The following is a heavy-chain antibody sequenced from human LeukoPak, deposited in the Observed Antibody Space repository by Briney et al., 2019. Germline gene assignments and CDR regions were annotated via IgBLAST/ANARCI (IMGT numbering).Heavy chain of an antibody. CDR2: IKSKTDGGTT. CDR3: TTFNLFSYSFDF. V-gene: IGHV3-15*01. CDR1: GFTFSNAW. D-gene: IGHD2/OR15-2a*01. J-gene: IGHJ4*02. Sequence: GGSLTLSCAASGFTFSNAWMSWVRQAPGKGLEWVGHIKSKTDGGTTDYAAPVKGRFTISRDDSKDTLYLQMNTLKTEDTAIYYCTTFNLFSYSFDFWGQGTLVTVSS.